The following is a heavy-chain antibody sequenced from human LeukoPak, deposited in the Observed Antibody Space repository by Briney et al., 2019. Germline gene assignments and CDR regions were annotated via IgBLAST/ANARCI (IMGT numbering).Heavy chain of an antibody. Sequence: GGSLRLSCAASGFTFSSYEMNWVRQAPGKGLEWVSYISNSGTAIYYADSVKGRFTISRDNAKSSLYLQMNSLRAEDTAVCYCARAGYSMDTEYFQHWGQGTLVTVSS. CDR2: ISNSGTAI. D-gene: IGHD5-18*01. V-gene: IGHV3-48*03. CDR1: GFTFSSYE. J-gene: IGHJ1*01. CDR3: ARAGYSMDTEYFQH.